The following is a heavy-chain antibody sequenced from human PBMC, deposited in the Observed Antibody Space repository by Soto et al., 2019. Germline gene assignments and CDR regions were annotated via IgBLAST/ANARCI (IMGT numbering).Heavy chain of an antibody. CDR2: LYYSGNT. Sequence: QLQLQESGPGLVKPSEPLSLTCTVSGGSISSFNYFWGWIRQPPGKGLECIGSLYYSGNTYYNPSLQSRVTISVDTSKKQCTLTLRSVTAADTAVYYCARGGGSTFNWFDPWGQGTLVTVSP. J-gene: IGHJ5*02. V-gene: IGHV4-39*01. CDR1: GGSISSFNYF. D-gene: IGHD2-15*01. CDR3: ARGGGSTFNWFDP.